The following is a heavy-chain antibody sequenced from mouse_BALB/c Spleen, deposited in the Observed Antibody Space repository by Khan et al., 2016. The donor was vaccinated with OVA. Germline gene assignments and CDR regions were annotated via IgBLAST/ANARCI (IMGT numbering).Heavy chain of an antibody. CDR1: GYTFTSYY. J-gene: IGHJ3*01. D-gene: IGHD2-2*01. CDR2: INPSNGGT. Sequence: QVQLKQSGAELVKPGASVKLSCKASGYTFTSYYMYWVKQRPGQGLEWIGEINPSNGGTNFTEKFKSMAILTVDNSSSTAYMQLSSLTSEDSAVYYCTRSGYGSFSYWGQGTLVTVSA. CDR3: TRSGYGSFSY. V-gene: IGHV1S81*02.